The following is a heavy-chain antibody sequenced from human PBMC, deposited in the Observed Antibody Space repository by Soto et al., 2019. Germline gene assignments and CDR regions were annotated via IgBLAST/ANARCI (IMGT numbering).Heavy chain of an antibody. CDR1: GFTFSSYG. Sequence: PGGSLRLSCAASGFTFSSYGMHWVRQAPGKGLEWVAVISYDGSNKYYADSVKGRFTISRDNSKNTLYLQMNSLRAEDTAVYYCAKGSPSYYGSGSYGCFDYWGQGTLVTVSS. CDR2: ISYDGSNK. D-gene: IGHD3-10*01. J-gene: IGHJ4*02. CDR3: AKGSPSYYGSGSYGCFDY. V-gene: IGHV3-30*18.